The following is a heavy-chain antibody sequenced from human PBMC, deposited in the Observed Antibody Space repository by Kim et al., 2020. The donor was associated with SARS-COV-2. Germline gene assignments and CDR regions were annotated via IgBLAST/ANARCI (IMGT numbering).Heavy chain of an antibody. J-gene: IGHJ4*02. D-gene: IGHD3-9*01. V-gene: IGHV4-30-2*05. Sequence: STYDNPSLRSRVTISVDTSKNQFSLKLTSVTAADTAVYYCARDPIGATGYWGQGTLVTVSS. CDR2: ST. CDR3: ARDPIGATGY.